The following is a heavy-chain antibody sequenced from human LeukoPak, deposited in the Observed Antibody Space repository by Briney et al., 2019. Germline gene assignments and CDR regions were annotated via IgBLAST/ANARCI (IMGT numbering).Heavy chain of an antibody. J-gene: IGHJ4*02. Sequence: GESLKISCKGSGYSFTNNWIGWVRQMPGKGLEWMGIIYPDDSDTRYSPSFQGQVTFSADKSISTAYLQWSSLRASDTAVYYCARQVDYYDSSGYYYVRLFDYWGQGTLVTVSS. CDR3: ARQVDYYDSSGYYYVRLFDY. V-gene: IGHV5-51*01. CDR2: IYPDDSDT. CDR1: GYSFTNNW. D-gene: IGHD3-22*01.